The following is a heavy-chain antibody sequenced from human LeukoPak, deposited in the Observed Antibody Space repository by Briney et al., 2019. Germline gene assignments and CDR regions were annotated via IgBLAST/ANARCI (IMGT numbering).Heavy chain of an antibody. CDR2: ISAYNGNT. J-gene: IGHJ6*04. CDR3: AREGPNYDILTGYSPPALVNPADYGMDV. D-gene: IGHD3-9*01. CDR1: GYTFTSYG. V-gene: IGHV1-18*01. Sequence: ASVKVSCKASGYTFTSYGISWVRQAPGQGLEWMGWISAYNGNTNYAQKLQGRVTMTTDTSTSTAYMELRSLRSDDTAVYYCAREGPNYDILTGYSPPALVNPADYGMDVWGKGTTVTVSS.